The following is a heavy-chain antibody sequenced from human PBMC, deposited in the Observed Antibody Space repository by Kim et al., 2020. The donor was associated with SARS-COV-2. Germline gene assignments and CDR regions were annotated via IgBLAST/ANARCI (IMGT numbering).Heavy chain of an antibody. CDR3: ARARGSITIFGVAPPGYYYYGMDV. CDR1: GGSISSGGYY. D-gene: IGHD3-3*01. Sequence: SETLSLTCTVSGGSISSGGYYWSWIRQHPGKGLEWIGYIYYSGSTYYNPSLKSLVTISVDTSKNQFSLKLSSVTAADTAVYYCARARGSITIFGVAPPGYYYYGMDVWGQGTTVTVSS. CDR2: IYYSGST. J-gene: IGHJ6*02. V-gene: IGHV4-31*01.